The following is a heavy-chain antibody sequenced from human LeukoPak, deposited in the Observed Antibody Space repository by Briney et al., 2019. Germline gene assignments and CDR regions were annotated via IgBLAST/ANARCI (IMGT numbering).Heavy chain of an antibody. CDR2: INSDGSST. Sequence: GGSLRLSCAASGFTFSSYWMHWVRHAPGKGLVWVSRINSDGSSTSYADSVKGRFAISRDNAKNTLYLQMNSLRAEDTAVYYCASNYYGSSGYYYYYYYMDVWGKGTTVTVSS. D-gene: IGHD3-22*01. V-gene: IGHV3-74*01. J-gene: IGHJ6*03. CDR1: GFTFSSYW. CDR3: ASNYYGSSGYYYYYYYMDV.